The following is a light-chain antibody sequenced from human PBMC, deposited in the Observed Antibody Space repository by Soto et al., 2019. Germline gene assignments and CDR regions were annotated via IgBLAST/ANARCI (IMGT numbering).Light chain of an antibody. CDR2: RTS. CDR1: QTVGSN. Sequence: EIVMTQSPATLSVSPGERITISCRASQTVGSNLAWYQQTPGQAPRLLMFRTSSRATGFPARFSGSGSGTEFNLTISSLQSEDFGVYYCQQYNNWPRATFGGGTKVEIK. V-gene: IGKV3-15*01. CDR3: QQYNNWPRAT. J-gene: IGKJ4*01.